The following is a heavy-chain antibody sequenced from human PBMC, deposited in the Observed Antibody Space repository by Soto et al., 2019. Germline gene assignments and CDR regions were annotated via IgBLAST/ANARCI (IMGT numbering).Heavy chain of an antibody. CDR3: ARDRMSGQWLDYYYYYGMDV. J-gene: IGHJ6*02. CDR2: IYYSGST. D-gene: IGHD6-19*01. CDR1: GGSISSGGYY. V-gene: IGHV4-31*02. Sequence: SETLSLTCTVSGGSISSGGYYWSWIRQHPGKGLEWIGYIYYSGSTYYNPSLKSRVTISVDTSKNQFSLKLSSVTAADTAVYYCARDRMSGQWLDYYYYYGMDVRGQGTTVTVSS.